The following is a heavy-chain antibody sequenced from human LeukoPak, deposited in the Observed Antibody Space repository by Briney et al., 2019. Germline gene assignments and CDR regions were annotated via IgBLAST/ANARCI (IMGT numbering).Heavy chain of an antibody. D-gene: IGHD3-3*01. CDR1: GYTFTGYY. J-gene: IGHJ4*02. CDR2: INPNSGGT. CDR3: ARDSGETGFWSGSYFDY. V-gene: IGHV1-2*02. Sequence: ASVKVSCKASGYTFTGYYMHWVRQAPGQGLEWMGWINPNSGGTNYAQKFQGRVTMTRDTSISTAHMELSRLRSDDTAVYYCARDSGETGFWSGSYFDYWGQGTLVTVSS.